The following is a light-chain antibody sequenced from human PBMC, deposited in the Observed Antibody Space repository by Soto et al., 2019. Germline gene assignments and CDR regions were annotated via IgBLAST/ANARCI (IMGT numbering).Light chain of an antibody. CDR2: GNN. Sequence: QLVLTQPPSVSGAPGQRVTISCTGSSANVGAAYNVDWYQQLPGTAPKLLIYGNNNRPSGVPARFSGSKSGTSASLAIAGLQAEDEGDYNCQSYDSSLSGYVFGTGTKVTVL. J-gene: IGLJ1*01. V-gene: IGLV1-40*01. CDR1: SANVGAAYN. CDR3: QSYDSSLSGYV.